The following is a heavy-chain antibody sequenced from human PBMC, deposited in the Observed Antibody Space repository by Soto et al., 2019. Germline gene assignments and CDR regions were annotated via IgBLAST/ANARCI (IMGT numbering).Heavy chain of an antibody. CDR2: ISRTGGST. Sequence: EVQLLESGGGLVQPGGSLRLSCAASKFTFSDYVMSWVRRAPGKGLEWVSAISRTGGSTYYADSVKGRFTISRDNSKDTLYLQMNSLRAEDTAIYYCTKNAGVRYLDWLVDSFDFWGQGTLVTVSS. CDR3: TKNAGVRYLDWLVDSFDF. J-gene: IGHJ4*02. D-gene: IGHD3-9*01. V-gene: IGHV3-23*01. CDR1: KFTFSDYV.